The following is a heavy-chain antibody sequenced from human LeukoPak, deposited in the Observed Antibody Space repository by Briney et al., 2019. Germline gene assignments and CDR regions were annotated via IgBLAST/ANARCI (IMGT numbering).Heavy chain of an antibody. CDR1: GASIISGTYY. Sequence: SETLSLTCTVSGASIISGTYYWSWIRQPAGKGLEWIGRIFPGGTTNYNPSLKSRVAISIDTSKDQFSLKLTSVTAADTAIYYCARGQDVAAENYFVYWGQGTLVTVSS. J-gene: IGHJ4*02. CDR2: IFPGGTT. D-gene: IGHD6-25*01. V-gene: IGHV4-61*02. CDR3: ARGQDVAAENYFVY.